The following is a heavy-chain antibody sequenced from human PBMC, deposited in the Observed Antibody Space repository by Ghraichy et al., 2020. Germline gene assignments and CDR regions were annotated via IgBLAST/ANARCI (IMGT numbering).Heavy chain of an antibody. CDR1: GFTFSSYW. CDR2: INSDGSST. D-gene: IGHD5-18*01. Sequence: GGSLRLSCAASGFTFSSYWMHWVRQAPGKGLVWVSRINSDGSSTSYADSVKGRFTISRDNAKNTLYLQMNSLRAEDTAVYYCARAGLPYYYYYYMDVWGKGTTVTVSS. CDR3: ARAGLPYYYYYYMDV. J-gene: IGHJ6*03. V-gene: IGHV3-74*01.